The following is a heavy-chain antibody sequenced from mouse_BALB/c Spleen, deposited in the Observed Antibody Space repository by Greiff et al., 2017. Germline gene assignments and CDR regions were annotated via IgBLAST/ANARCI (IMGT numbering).Heavy chain of an antibody. D-gene: IGHD1-1*01. CDR1: GFNINDSY. J-gene: IGHJ3*01. V-gene: IGHV14-3*02. Sequence: VQLQQSGAELVKPGASVKLSCTASGFNINDSYMHWVKQRPEQGLEWIGRIVPANGNTKYDPKFQGKDTITAETSSNTAYLQLSSLTSEDTAVYYCAYYYGSSYWFAYWGQGTLVTVSA. CDR2: IVPANGNT. CDR3: AYYYGSSYWFAY.